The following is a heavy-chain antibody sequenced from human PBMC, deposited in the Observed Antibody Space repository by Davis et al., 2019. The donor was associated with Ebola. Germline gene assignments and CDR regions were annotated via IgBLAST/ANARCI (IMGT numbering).Heavy chain of an antibody. D-gene: IGHD5-18*01. J-gene: IGHJ4*02. V-gene: IGHV1-18*04. CDR3: AEDRPGIQLSNFDY. Sequence: ASVKVSCKASGYTFTSYGISWVRQAPGQGLEWMGWISAYNGNTNYAQKLQGRVTMTTDTSTSTAYMELRSLRADDTAVYYCAEDRPGIQLSNFDYWGQGTLVTVSS. CDR2: ISAYNGNT. CDR1: GYTFTSYG.